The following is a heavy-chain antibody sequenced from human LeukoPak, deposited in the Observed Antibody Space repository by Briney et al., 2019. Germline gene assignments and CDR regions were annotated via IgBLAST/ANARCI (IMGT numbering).Heavy chain of an antibody. CDR3: ARATGYSSGWYPGY. D-gene: IGHD6-19*01. V-gene: IGHV3-53*01. CDR1: GFTVSSNY. CDR2: IYSGGST. J-gene: IGHJ4*02. Sequence: GGSLRLSCAASGFTVSSNYMSWVRQAPGKGLEWVSVIYSGGSTYYADSVKGRFTISRDNSKNTLYLQMSSLRAEDTAVYYCARATGYSSGWYPGYWGQGTLVTVSS.